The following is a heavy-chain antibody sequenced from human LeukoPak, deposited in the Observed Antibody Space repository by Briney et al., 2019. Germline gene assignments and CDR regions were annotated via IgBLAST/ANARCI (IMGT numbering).Heavy chain of an antibody. CDR2: IGIDSGNT. Sequence: PGWSLRLSCTASGFPFIEYSMNWVRQVPGKGLEWIAYIGIDSGNTKYADSVRGRFTISADKAKNSLYLQMNSLRVEDTAVYYCARDHNYAFDNWGPGTLVSVAS. CDR3: ARDHNYAFDN. CDR1: GFPFIEYS. J-gene: IGHJ4*02. D-gene: IGHD1-1*01. V-gene: IGHV3-48*01.